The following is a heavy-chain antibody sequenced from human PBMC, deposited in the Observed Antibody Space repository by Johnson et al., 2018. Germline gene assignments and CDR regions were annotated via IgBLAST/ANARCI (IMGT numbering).Heavy chain of an antibody. Sequence: EVQLVESGGGLVQPGRSLRLSCAASGFTFDDYDMHWVRQAPGKGLEWVSGISRHSDRIGYADSVKGRFTISRDNAKSSLLFLQRNRLRAEDTALYYCASLRVREYMDVWGKGTTVTVSS. V-gene: IGHV3-9*01. CDR1: GFTFDDYD. D-gene: IGHD5-24*01. CDR3: ASLRVREYMDV. CDR2: ISRHSDRI. J-gene: IGHJ6*03.